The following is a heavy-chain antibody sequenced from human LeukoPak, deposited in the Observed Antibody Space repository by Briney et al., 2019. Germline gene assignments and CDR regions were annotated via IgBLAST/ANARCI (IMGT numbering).Heavy chain of an antibody. CDR2: INHSGST. CDR1: GGSFSGYY. J-gene: IGHJ6*02. Sequence: SETLSLTCAVYGGSFSGYYWSWIRQPPGKGLEWIGEINHSGSTNYNPSLKSRVTISVDTSKNQLSLKLSSVTAADTAVYYCARGPDSSGWYAWGQGTTVTVSS. D-gene: IGHD6-19*01. V-gene: IGHV4-34*01. CDR3: ARGPDSSGWYA.